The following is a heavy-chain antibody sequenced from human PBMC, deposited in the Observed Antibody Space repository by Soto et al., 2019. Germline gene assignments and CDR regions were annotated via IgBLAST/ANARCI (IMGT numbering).Heavy chain of an antibody. CDR2: VRGGSGVT. CDR1: GFSFSTYG. CDR3: AKWNGYGDF. D-gene: IGHD1-1*01. V-gene: IGHV3-23*01. Sequence: EMQLLESGGGLVQPGGSLRLSCAVSGFSFSTYGVTWVRQAPGKGLEWVCGVRGGSGVTHYADSVKGRFTITGDDSKNTVYLQMHSLRVEDTAVYYCAKWNGYGDFWGQGTLVTVSS. J-gene: IGHJ4*02.